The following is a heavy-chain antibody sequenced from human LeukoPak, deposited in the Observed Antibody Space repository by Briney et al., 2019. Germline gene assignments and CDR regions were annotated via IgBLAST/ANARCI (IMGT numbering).Heavy chain of an antibody. CDR2: IKQDGSEK. J-gene: IGHJ6*03. D-gene: IGHD4-11*01. CDR3: ARRTTSLLYYYYMDV. V-gene: IGHV3-7*01. Sequence: GGSLRLSCAASGFTFSSYWMSWVRQAPGKGLEWVANIKQDGSEKYYVDSVRGRFTISRDNAKNSLYLQMNSLRAEDTAVYYCARRTTSLLYYYYMDVWGKGTTVTVSS. CDR1: GFTFSSYW.